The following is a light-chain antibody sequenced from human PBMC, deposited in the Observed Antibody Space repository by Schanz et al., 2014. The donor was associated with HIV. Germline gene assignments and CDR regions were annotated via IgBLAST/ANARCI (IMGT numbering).Light chain of an antibody. J-gene: IGLJ3*02. V-gene: IGLV2-8*01. CDR2: AVT. CDR1: SRDLGGYNY. Sequence: QSALTPPPSASGSPGQSVTISCPGTSRDLGGYNYVSWYQQPPGKAPKLIIYAVTKRPSGVPDRFSGSKSGNTASLTVSGLQADDEADYYCGSYGGSDNMVFGGGTKLTVL. CDR3: GSYGGSDNMV.